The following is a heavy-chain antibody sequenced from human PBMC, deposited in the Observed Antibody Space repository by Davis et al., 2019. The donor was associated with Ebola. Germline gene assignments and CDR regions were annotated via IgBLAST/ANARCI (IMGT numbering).Heavy chain of an antibody. J-gene: IGHJ4*02. V-gene: IGHV4-59*01. CDR3: ARERYFDWSNYDY. CDR2: IYYSGST. D-gene: IGHD3-9*01. CDR1: GGSISSYY. Sequence: PSETLSLTCTVSGGSISSYYWSWIRQPPGKGLEWIGYIYYSGSTNYNPSLKSRVTISVDTSKNQFSLKLSSVTAADTAVYYCARERYFDWSNYDYWGQGTLVTVSS.